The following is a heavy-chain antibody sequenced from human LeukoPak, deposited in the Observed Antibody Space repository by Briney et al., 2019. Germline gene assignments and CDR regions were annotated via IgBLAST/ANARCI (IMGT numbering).Heavy chain of an antibody. CDR3: ARVSGDYSGIDY. D-gene: IGHD4-11*01. CDR1: GGAISGFY. V-gene: IGHV4-59*01. Sequence: SETLSLTCTVSGGAISGFYGSWIRQPPGQGLEWIGDIYYSGSTNYNPSLKSRVTISVDTSKNQFSLKLSSVTAADTAVYYCARVSGDYSGIDYWGQGTLVTVSS. CDR2: IYYSGST. J-gene: IGHJ4*02.